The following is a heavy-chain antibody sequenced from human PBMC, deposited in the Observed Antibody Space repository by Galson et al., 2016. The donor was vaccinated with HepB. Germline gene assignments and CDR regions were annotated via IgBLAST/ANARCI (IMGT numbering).Heavy chain of an antibody. Sequence: SLRLSCAVSGLIFTKAWMSWGRQAPGKGLEWLGHITSNSDGGKRDYAPPVKGRFTISRDDSRNTLYLEMNSLKIEDTAVYYCGSGSAFDSWGQGTMVTVSS. V-gene: IGHV3-15*05. J-gene: IGHJ3*01. CDR2: ITSNSDGGKR. CDR1: GLIFTKAW. D-gene: IGHD5-12*01. CDR3: GSGSAFDS.